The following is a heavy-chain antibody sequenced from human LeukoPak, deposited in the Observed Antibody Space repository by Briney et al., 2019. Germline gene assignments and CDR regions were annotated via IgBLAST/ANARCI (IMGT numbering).Heavy chain of an antibody. J-gene: IGHJ4*02. D-gene: IGHD3-10*01. V-gene: IGHV4-30-4*08. Sequence: SQTLSLTCTVSGGSISSGGYYWSWIRQHPGKGLEWIGYIYYSGNTYYNPSLKSRITISIDTSRNQFSLRLTSVTAADTAVYYCARYHFGYYFDYWGQGTLVTVSS. CDR3: ARYHFGYYFDY. CDR1: GGSISSGGYY. CDR2: IYYSGNT.